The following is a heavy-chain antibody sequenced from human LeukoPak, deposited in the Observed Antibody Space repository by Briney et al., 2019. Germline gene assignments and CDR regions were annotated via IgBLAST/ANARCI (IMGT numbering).Heavy chain of an antibody. D-gene: IGHD3-22*01. J-gene: IGHJ4*02. CDR1: GFTFSSYA. CDR3: ARDHGKYYDSSGYAQGAY. V-gene: IGHV3-30*03. Sequence: GGSLRLSCAASGFTFSSYAMHWVRQTPGKGLEWAALISYDGTSEYYADSVKGRFTISRDNPKSTLYLHMNSLRAEDTAVYYCARDHGKYYDSSGYAQGAYWGQGTLVTVSS. CDR2: ISYDGTSE.